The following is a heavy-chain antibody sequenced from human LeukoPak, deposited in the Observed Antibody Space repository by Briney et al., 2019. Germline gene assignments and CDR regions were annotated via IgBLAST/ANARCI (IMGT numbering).Heavy chain of an antibody. V-gene: IGHV3-30*03. CDR3: ARRGTSRSSYYFDY. CDR1: GFTFSTYG. CDR2: ISYDGSNK. Sequence: GRSLRLSCAASGFTFSTYGMYWVRQAPGKGLEWVAMISYDGSNKYYADSVKGRFTISRDNSKNSLYLQMNSLRAEDTAVYYCARRGTSRSSYYFDYWGQGTLVTVSS. J-gene: IGHJ4*02.